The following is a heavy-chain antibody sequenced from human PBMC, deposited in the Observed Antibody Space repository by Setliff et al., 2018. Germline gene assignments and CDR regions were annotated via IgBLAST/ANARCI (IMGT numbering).Heavy chain of an antibody. D-gene: IGHD3-3*01. CDR1: GGSVSRHY. V-gene: IGHV4-59*02. Sequence: SETLSLTCTVSGGSVSRHYWSWIRQPPGKGLAWIGYISYTGTTNYNPSLRSRVTISIDTSRNQFSLDLNYVTAADTAVYYCVRGPHRSDYDFWSGYSPTYNYYMDVWGKGTAVTV. CDR2: ISYTGTT. J-gene: IGHJ6*03. CDR3: VRGPHRSDYDFWSGYSPTYNYYMDV.